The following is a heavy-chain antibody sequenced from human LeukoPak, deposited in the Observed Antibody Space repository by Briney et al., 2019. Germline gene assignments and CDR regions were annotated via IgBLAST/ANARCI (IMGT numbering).Heavy chain of an antibody. V-gene: IGHV1-2*02. CDR3: AREPTAADGTSDY. CDR1: GYTFTGYY. J-gene: IGHJ4*02. D-gene: IGHD6-13*01. CDR2: INPNSGGT. Sequence: ASVKVSCKASGYTFTGYYKHWVRQAPRQGLEWMGWINPNSGGTNYAQKFQGRVTMTRDTSISTAYMELSRLRSDDTAVYYCAREPTAADGTSDYWGQGTLVTVSS.